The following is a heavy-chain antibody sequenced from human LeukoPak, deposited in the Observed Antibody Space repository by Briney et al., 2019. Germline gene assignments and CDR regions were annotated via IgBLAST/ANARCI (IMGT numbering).Heavy chain of an antibody. V-gene: IGHV1-8*01. CDR2: MNPNSGNT. Sequence: ASVKVSSKASGYTFTSYDINWVRQATGQGLEWMGWMNPNSGNTGYAQKFQGRVTMTRNTSISTAYMELSSLRSEDTAVYYCARGYYDILTGYKTFDYWGQGTLVTVSS. CDR1: GYTFTSYD. J-gene: IGHJ4*02. CDR3: ARGYYDILTGYKTFDY. D-gene: IGHD3-9*01.